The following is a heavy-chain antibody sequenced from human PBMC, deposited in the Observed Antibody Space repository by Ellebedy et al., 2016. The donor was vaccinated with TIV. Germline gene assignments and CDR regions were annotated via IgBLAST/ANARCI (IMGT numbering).Heavy chain of an antibody. Sequence: SETLSLTXTVSGGSISSGDYYWSWIRQPPGKGLEWIGYIYYSGSTYYNPSLKSRVTISVDTSKNQFSLKLSSVTAADTAVYYCARDGYCSGGSCYGYYYGMDVWGQGTTVTVSS. V-gene: IGHV4-30-4*01. J-gene: IGHJ6*02. CDR1: GGSISSGDYY. D-gene: IGHD2-15*01. CDR3: ARDGYCSGGSCYGYYYGMDV. CDR2: IYYSGST.